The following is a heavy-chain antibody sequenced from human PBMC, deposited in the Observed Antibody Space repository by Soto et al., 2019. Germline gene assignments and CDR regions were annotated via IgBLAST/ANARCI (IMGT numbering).Heavy chain of an antibody. D-gene: IGHD4-17*01. CDR1: GGSISSYY. CDR3: ARAPYGDFDY. CDR2: IYYSGST. Sequence: SETLSLTCTVSGGSISSYYWSWIRQPPGKGLEWIGYIYYSGSTNYNPSLKSRVTIPVDTSKNQFSLKLSSVTAADTAVYYCARAPYGDFDYWGQGTLVTVSS. V-gene: IGHV4-59*01. J-gene: IGHJ4*02.